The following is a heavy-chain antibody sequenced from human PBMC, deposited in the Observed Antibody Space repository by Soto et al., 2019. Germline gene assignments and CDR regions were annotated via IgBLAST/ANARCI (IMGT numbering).Heavy chain of an antibody. CDR2: IYSGGST. J-gene: IGHJ4*02. V-gene: IGHV3-53*01. CDR1: GFTVSSNY. CDR3: AREGGYSYGFPGWEDY. D-gene: IGHD5-18*01. Sequence: EVQLVESGGGLIQPGGSLRLSCAASGFTVSSNYMSWVRQAPGKGLEWVSVIYSGGSTYYADSVKGRVTISRDNSKNTLYLQMNSLRAEDTAVYYWAREGGYSYGFPGWEDYWGQGTLVTVSS.